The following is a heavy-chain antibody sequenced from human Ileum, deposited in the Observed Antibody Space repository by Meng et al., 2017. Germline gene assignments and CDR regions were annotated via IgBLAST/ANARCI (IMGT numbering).Heavy chain of an antibody. D-gene: IGHD3-10*01. CDR1: GVSCSIYD. CDR2: VSNTGDT. CDR3: ARAYITRLRRNWFDP. Sequence: RAWGRGLLNLSDTLSLTRDVRGVSCSIYDWNVLRQPPGKELEWIGEVSNTGDTNYNPSLDSRVTISVDTSKNHIFLNLTSVTAADTALYYCARAYITRLRRNWFDPWGQGTLVTVSS. J-gene: IGHJ5*02. V-gene: IGHV4-34*01.